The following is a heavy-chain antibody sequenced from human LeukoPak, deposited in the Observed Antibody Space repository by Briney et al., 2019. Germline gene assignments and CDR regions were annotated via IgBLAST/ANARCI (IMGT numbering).Heavy chain of an antibody. CDR2: INTNTGNP. Sequence: GASVKVSCKASGYTFTSYAMNWVRQAPGQGLEWMGWINTNTGNPTYAQGFTGRFVFSLDTSVSTAYLQISSLKAEDTAVYYCARDYYDSSGYYPTGYYGMDVWGQGTTVTVSS. D-gene: IGHD3-22*01. CDR1: GYTFTSYA. CDR3: ARDYYDSSGYYPTGYYGMDV. V-gene: IGHV7-4-1*02. J-gene: IGHJ6*02.